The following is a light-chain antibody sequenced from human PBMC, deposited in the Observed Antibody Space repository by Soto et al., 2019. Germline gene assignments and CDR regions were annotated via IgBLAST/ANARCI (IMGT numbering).Light chain of an antibody. J-gene: IGKJ2*01. CDR1: QSISVH. CDR3: KQSYITPYT. Sequence: DIQMTQSPSSLSASVRDTVTITCRASQSISVHLNWYQQKPGEVPKLLIYAASNLHSGVASRFSGSGSEKDFALTISSLQPEDFATYYCKQSYITPYTFGHGTRLEIK. CDR2: AAS. V-gene: IGKV1-39*01.